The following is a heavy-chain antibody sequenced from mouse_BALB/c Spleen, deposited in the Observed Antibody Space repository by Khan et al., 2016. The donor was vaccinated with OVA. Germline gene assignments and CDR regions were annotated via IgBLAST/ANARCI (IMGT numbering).Heavy chain of an antibody. Sequence: VQLQQSGTVLARPGTSVKMSCKASGYSFANYWMHWVKQRPGQVLEWVGTIYPGISDTRYNQKFQDKARLTDVTYASAAYIVLSSLTSEDSAVYCCTRSYDSYYFDYWGQGTTLTVSS. CDR1: GYSFANYW. V-gene: IGHV1-5*01. CDR2: IYPGISDT. CDR3: TRSYDSYYFDY. D-gene: IGHD2-4*01. J-gene: IGHJ2*01.